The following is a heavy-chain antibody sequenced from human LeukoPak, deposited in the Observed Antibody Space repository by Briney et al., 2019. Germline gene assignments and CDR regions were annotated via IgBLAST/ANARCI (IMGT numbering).Heavy chain of an antibody. Sequence: SETLSLTCTVSGGSISSGSYYWSWIRQPAGKGLEWIGRIYTSGSTNYNPSLKSRVTIAVDTSKNQFSLMLSSVTAADTAVYYCARRWGSGSYYSNFYGMDVWGQGTTVTVSS. V-gene: IGHV4-61*02. CDR1: GGSISSGSYY. CDR2: IYTSGST. D-gene: IGHD3-10*01. CDR3: ARRWGSGSYYSNFYGMDV. J-gene: IGHJ6*02.